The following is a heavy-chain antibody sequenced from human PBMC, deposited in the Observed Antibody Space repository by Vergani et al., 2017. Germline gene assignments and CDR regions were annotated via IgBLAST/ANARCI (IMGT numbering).Heavy chain of an antibody. CDR2: IIPIFGTA. Sequence: QVQLVQSGAEVKKPGSSVKVSCKASGGTFSSYAISWVRQAPGQGLEWMGRIIPIFGTANYAKKFQGRVTITADESTSTAYMELSSLRSEDTAVYYCAYSSSWYLSEYTHFDYWGQGTLVTVSS. J-gene: IGHJ4*02. V-gene: IGHV1-69*18. CDR1: GGTFSSYA. CDR3: AYSSSWYLSEYTHFDY. D-gene: IGHD6-13*01.